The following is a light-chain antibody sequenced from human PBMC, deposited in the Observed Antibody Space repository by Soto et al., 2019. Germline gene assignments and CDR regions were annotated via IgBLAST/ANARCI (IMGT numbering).Light chain of an antibody. CDR1: QAMSTY. V-gene: IGKV1-9*01. J-gene: IGKJ4*01. Sequence: DIQLTQSPSFLSAFVEDTVTITCRASQAMSTYLAWYQQKPGKVPKLLIRSASTLQSGVPPRFSGGGSGTEFTLTITTLQPDVSGIYYCQQLNGYQLAFGGGTNVEIK. CDR2: SAS. CDR3: QQLNGYQLA.